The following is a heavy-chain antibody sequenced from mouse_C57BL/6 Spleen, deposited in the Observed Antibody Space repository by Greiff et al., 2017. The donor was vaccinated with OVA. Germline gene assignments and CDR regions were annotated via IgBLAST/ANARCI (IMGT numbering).Heavy chain of an antibody. D-gene: IGHD2-2*01. CDR1: GYTFTSYW. Sequence: QVQLQQPGAELVRPGTSVKLSCKASGYTFTSYWMHWVKQRPGQGLEWIGVIDPSDSYTNYNQKFKGKATLTVDTSSSTAYMQLSSLTSEDSAVYYCARSATMVTTQFAYWGQGTLVTVSA. CDR2: IDPSDSYT. V-gene: IGHV1-59*01. CDR3: ARSATMVTTQFAY. J-gene: IGHJ3*01.